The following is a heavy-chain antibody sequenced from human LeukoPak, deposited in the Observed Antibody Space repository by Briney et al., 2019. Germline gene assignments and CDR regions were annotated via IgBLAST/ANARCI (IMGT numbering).Heavy chain of an antibody. V-gene: IGHV4-31*03. CDR3: ARGESSSSPVGDY. Sequence: PSQTLSLTCTVSGGSISSGGYYWSWIRQHPGKGLECIGYIYYSGSTYYNPSLKSRVTISVDTSKNQFSLKLSSVTAADTAVYYCARGESSSSPVGDYWGQGTLVPVSS. CDR1: GGSISSGGYY. CDR2: IYYSGST. D-gene: IGHD6-6*01. J-gene: IGHJ4*02.